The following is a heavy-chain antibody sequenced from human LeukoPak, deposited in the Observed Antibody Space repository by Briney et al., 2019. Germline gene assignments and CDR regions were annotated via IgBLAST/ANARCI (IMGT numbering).Heavy chain of an antibody. CDR2: IYYSGST. CDR1: GGSISSGDYY. V-gene: IGHV4-30-4*01. CDR3: ARARVDTAMADAFDI. Sequence: SGTLSLTCTVSGGSISSGDYYWSWIRQPPGKGLEWIGYIYYSGSTYYNPSLKSRVTISVDTSKNQFSLKLSSVTAADTAVYYCARARVDTAMADAFDIWGQGTMVTVSS. D-gene: IGHD5-18*01. J-gene: IGHJ3*02.